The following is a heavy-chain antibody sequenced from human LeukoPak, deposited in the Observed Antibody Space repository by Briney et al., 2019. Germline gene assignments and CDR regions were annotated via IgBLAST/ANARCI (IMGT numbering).Heavy chain of an antibody. CDR3: AKGLRTTSPIDY. CDR1: GVTFADYA. Sequence: GGCLSHSCAASGVTFADYATHWVRQAPGGGRGWVSGISRISGSIGYADSVKGRFTISRDNANNALYLQMNSLRAEHTALYYCAKGLRTTSPIDYWGQGTLVTVSS. CDR2: ISRISGSI. D-gene: IGHD1-1*01. V-gene: IGHV3-9*01. J-gene: IGHJ4*02.